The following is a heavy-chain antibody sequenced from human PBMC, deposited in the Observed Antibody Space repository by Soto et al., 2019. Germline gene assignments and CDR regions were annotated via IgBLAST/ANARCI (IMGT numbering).Heavy chain of an antibody. CDR3: ARGGGVGVAGSAAFDM. CDR2: INPATGAA. V-gene: IGHV1-2*02. Sequence: QLHLVQSGAVVKKPGASVTVSCSASGYPVTAYYMHWVRQAPGRGLEWMGGINPATGAAKYTQTFQGRVTMTRATSKSTVFMELSGLTSDDTAVFYCARGGGVGVAGSAAFDMWGQGTLVTVSS. D-gene: IGHD3-3*01. CDR1: GYPVTAYY. J-gene: IGHJ3*02.